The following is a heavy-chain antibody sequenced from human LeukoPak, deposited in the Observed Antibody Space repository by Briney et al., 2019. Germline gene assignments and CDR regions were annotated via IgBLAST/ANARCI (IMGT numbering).Heavy chain of an antibody. Sequence: PGGSLRLSCAASGFTFSSYSMNWVRQAPGRGREWVSSISSSSSYIYYADSVKGRFTISRDNAKNSLYLQMNSLRAEDTAVYYCASFLGSGYYDFWSGYPNYYMDVWGKGTTVTVSS. CDR2: ISSSSSYI. V-gene: IGHV3-21*01. J-gene: IGHJ6*03. D-gene: IGHD3-3*01. CDR1: GFTFSSYS. CDR3: ASFLGSGYYDFWSGYPNYYMDV.